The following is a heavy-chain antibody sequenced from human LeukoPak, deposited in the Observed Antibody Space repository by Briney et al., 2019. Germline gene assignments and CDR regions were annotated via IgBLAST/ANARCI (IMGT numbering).Heavy chain of an antibody. Sequence: NPSETLSLTCTLSVGSLRSSSYYCGWVRQPPGGGLEWIGRIYYSGSTYYNPSLKSRVTMSVDTSKNQFSLKLSSVTAADTAVYYCARDSGTTGEVKFDPWGQGTLVTVSS. J-gene: IGHJ5*02. CDR3: ARDSGTTGEVKFDP. D-gene: IGHD3-10*01. CDR1: VGSLRSSSYY. CDR2: IYYSGST. V-gene: IGHV4-39*07.